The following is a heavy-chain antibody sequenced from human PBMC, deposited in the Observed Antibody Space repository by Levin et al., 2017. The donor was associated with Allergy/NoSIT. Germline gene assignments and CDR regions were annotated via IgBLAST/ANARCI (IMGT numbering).Heavy chain of an antibody. J-gene: IGHJ6*01. CDR1: GGSVTSGSYY. D-gene: IGHD3-10*01. CDR3: ARDSAAHGMDA. V-gene: IGHV4-61*01. Sequence: ESLKISCTVSGGSVTSGSYYWSWIRQSPGKGLEWVGYIFFTGTTNYNPSLKSRITISIDTSKNQFSLKVSSVAAADTAVYYCARDSAAHGMDAWGPGTTVTVSS. CDR2: IFFTGTT.